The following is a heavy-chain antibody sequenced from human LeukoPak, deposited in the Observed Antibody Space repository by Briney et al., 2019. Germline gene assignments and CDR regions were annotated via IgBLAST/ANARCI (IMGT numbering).Heavy chain of an antibody. Sequence: ASVKVSCKASGYTFTSYGISWVRQAPGQGLEWMGWISAYNGNTNYAQKFKGRVTMTTDTSTSTVYMELRSLRSDDTAVYYYARGAIFGVVITYYYYMDVWGKGTTVTVSS. CDR1: GYTFTSYG. J-gene: IGHJ6*03. CDR2: ISAYNGNT. V-gene: IGHV1-18*01. D-gene: IGHD3-3*01. CDR3: ARGAIFGVVITYYYYMDV.